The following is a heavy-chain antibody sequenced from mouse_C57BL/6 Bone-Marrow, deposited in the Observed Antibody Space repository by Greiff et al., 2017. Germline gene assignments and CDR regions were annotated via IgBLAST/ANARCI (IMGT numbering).Heavy chain of an antibody. CDR2: IYPGSGST. D-gene: IGHD2-2*01. Sequence: QVQLQQPGAELVKPGASVKMSCKASGYTFTSYWLTWVKQRPGQGLEWIGDIYPGSGSTNYNQKFKSKATLTVVTSSSTAYMQLSSLTSEDSAVYYCARHYYGYYWDFDVWGAGTTVTGSS. V-gene: IGHV1-55*01. CDR3: ARHYYGYYWDFDV. CDR1: GYTFTSYW. J-gene: IGHJ1*01.